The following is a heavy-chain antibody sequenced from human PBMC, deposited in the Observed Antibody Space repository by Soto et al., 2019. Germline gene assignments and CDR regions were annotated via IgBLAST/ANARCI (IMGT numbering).Heavy chain of an antibody. Sequence: GGSLRLSCAASGFTFDDYGMSWVRQAPGKGLEWVSGINWNGGSTGYADSVKGRFTISRDNAKNSLYLQMNSLRAEDTALYHCARVSCSGGSCYSGYFDYWGQGTLVTVSS. CDR2: INWNGGST. CDR3: ARVSCSGGSCYSGYFDY. D-gene: IGHD2-15*01. J-gene: IGHJ4*02. CDR1: GFTFDDYG. V-gene: IGHV3-20*01.